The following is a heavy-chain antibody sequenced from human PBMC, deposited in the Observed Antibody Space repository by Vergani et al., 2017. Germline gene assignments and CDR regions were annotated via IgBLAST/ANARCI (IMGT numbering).Heavy chain of an antibody. V-gene: IGHV1-46*01. D-gene: IGHD2-2*01. CDR2: INPSGGST. Sequence: QVQLVQSGAEVKKPGASVKVSCKASGYTFTSYYMHWVRQAPGRGLEWMGIINPSGGSTSYALKFQGRVTMTRDTSTSTVYMELSSLRSEDTAVYYCARDSRYCSSTSCYVGRDWFDPWGQGTLVTVSS. CDR3: ARDSRYCSSTSCYVGRDWFDP. CDR1: GYTFTSYY. J-gene: IGHJ5*02.